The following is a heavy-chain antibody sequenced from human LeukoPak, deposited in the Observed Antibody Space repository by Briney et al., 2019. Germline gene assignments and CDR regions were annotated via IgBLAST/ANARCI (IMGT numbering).Heavy chain of an antibody. Sequence: GGSLRLSCAASGITLRDYYMSWIRQAPGKGLEWISYMSSTGNTIYYAESVKGRFTVSRDSANNSMSLQMTSMRAEDSAVYYCARSSSYFTYFDLWGRDTLVTVSS. CDR1: GITLRDYY. CDR3: ARSSSYFTYFDL. J-gene: IGHJ2*01. CDR2: MSSTGNTI. V-gene: IGHV3-11*04. D-gene: IGHD2/OR15-2a*01.